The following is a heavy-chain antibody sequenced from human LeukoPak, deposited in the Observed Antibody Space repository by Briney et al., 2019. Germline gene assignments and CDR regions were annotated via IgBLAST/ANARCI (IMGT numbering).Heavy chain of an antibody. D-gene: IGHD2-2*01. J-gene: IGHJ4*02. CDR2: IWNDGSNQ. CDR3: ASLGYCSSNSCYEDC. CDR1: GFTFSRYG. Sequence: GRSLRLSCAASGFTFSRYGMHWVRQAPGKGLEWVAVIWNDGSNQYYVDSVKGRFTISRDNSKNTLYLQMNSLRAEDTAMYYCASLGYCSSNSCYEDCWGQGTLVTVSS. V-gene: IGHV3-33*03.